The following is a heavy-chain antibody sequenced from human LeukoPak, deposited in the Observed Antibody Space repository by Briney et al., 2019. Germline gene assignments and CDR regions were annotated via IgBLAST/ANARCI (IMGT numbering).Heavy chain of an antibody. CDR3: AKDYSAMALIIGLDY. D-gene: IGHD5-18*01. Sequence: SETLSLTCTVSGGSISSGSYYWSWIRQPAGKGLEWIGRIYTSGSTNYNPSLKSRVTISVDTSKNQFSLKLSSVTAADTAVYYCAKDYSAMALIIGLDYWGQGTLVTVSS. CDR1: GGSISSGSYY. CDR2: IYTSGST. J-gene: IGHJ4*02. V-gene: IGHV4-61*02.